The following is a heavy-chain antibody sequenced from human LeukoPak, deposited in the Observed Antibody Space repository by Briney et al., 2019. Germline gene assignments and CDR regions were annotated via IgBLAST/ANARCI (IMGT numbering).Heavy chain of an antibody. J-gene: IGHJ6*03. V-gene: IGHV1-18*01. CDR2: ISAYNGNT. Sequence: ASVKVSCKASGYTFTSYGISWVRQAPGQGLEWMGWISAYNGNTNYAQKLQGRVTMTTDTSTSTAYMELRSLRSDDTAVYYCARDPPYSSSWYLGYYYYYMDVWGKGTTVTISS. D-gene: IGHD6-13*01. CDR3: ARDPPYSSSWYLGYYYYYMDV. CDR1: GYTFTSYG.